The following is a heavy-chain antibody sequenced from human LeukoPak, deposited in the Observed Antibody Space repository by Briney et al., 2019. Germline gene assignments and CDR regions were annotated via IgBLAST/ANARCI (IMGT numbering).Heavy chain of an antibody. V-gene: IGHV5-51*01. CDR3: ARRIGSGWYDY. Sequence: GECLKISCKGSGYSFTTYWIAWVRQVPRKGPEWMGIIYPGDSDIRYSPSFQGQVTISLDKSISTAYLQWSSLKASDTAMYYCARRIGSGWYDYWGQGTLVTVSS. CDR2: IYPGDSDI. CDR1: GYSFTTYW. D-gene: IGHD6-19*01. J-gene: IGHJ4*02.